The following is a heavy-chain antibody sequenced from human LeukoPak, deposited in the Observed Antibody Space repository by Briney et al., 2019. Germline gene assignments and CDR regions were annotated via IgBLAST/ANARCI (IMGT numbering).Heavy chain of an antibody. V-gene: IGHV3-74*01. CDR2: INSDGSST. Sequence: PGGSLRLSCAASGFTFSNYWMHWVRQAPGKGLVWVSRINSDGSSTSYADSVKGRFTISRDNAKNTLYLQMNSLRTEDTAVYYCARQVVTLSSDAFDIRGQGTMVTVSS. CDR3: ARQVVTLSSDAFDI. CDR1: GFTFSNYW. J-gene: IGHJ3*02. D-gene: IGHD2-21*02.